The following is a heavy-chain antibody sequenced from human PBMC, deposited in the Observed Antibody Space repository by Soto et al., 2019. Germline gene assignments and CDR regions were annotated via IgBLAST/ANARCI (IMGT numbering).Heavy chain of an antibody. D-gene: IGHD6-19*01. V-gene: IGHV3-30*18. J-gene: IGHJ6*02. CDR2: ISYDGSNK. CDR3: AKDQGIAVAGNYYGMDV. CDR1: GFTFSSYG. Sequence: QVQLVESGGGVVQPGRSLRLSCAASGFTFSSYGMHWVRQAPGKGLEWVAVISYDGSNKYYADSVKGRFTISRDNSKNTLYLQMNSLRAEDTAVYYCAKDQGIAVAGNYYGMDVWGQGTTVTVSS.